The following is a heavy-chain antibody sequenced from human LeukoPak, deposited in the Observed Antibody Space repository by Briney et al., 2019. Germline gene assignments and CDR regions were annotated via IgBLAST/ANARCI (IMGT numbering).Heavy chain of an antibody. CDR2: ISYDGSNK. D-gene: IGHD1-26*01. V-gene: IGHV3-30-3*01. J-gene: IGHJ3*02. CDR1: GFTFSSYA. CDR3: ARVAGGGSYYSAFDI. Sequence: GGSLRLSCAASGFTFSSYAMHWVRQAPGKGLEWVAVISYDGSNKYYADSVKGRFTISRDNSKNTLYLQMNGLRAEDTAVYYCARVAGGGSYYSAFDIWGQGTMVTVSS.